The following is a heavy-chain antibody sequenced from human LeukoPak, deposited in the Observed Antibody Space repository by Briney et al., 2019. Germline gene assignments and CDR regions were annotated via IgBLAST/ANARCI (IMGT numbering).Heavy chain of an antibody. J-gene: IGHJ2*01. V-gene: IGHV5-51*01. CDR2: IYPGDSHT. Sequence: GESLKISCRGSGYSFTSYWIAWVRQMPGKGLEWMGIIYPGDSHTIYNPSFQGQVTISADKSISTAYLQWSSLKASDTAMYYCARSGYSGYDYWYFDLWGRGTLVTVSS. CDR3: ARSGYSGYDYWYFDL. D-gene: IGHD5-12*01. CDR1: GYSFTSYW.